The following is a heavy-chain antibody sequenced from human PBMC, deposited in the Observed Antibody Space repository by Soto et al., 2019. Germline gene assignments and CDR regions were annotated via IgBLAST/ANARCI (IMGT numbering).Heavy chain of an antibody. CDR2: IYPGDSDT. Sequence: EVQLVQSGAEVKKPGESLKISCKGSGYSFTSYWIGWVRQMPGKGLEWMGIIYPGDSDTRYSPSFQGQVTISADKSISTAYLQWSSLKASETAMYYCARREKDGDDFWSGPWHWFDPWGQGTLVTVSS. CDR1: GYSFTSYW. V-gene: IGHV5-51*03. D-gene: IGHD3-3*01. CDR3: ARREKDGDDFWSGPWHWFDP. J-gene: IGHJ5*02.